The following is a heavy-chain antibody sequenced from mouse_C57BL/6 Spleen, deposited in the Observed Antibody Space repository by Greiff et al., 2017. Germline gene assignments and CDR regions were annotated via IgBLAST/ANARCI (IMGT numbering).Heavy chain of an antibody. J-gene: IGHJ2*01. Sequence: VQLQESGAELVKPGASVKISCKASGYAFSSYWMNGVKQRPGKGLEWIGQIYPGDGDTNYNGKFKGKATLTADKSSSTAYMQLSSLTSEDSAVNFCARFEGWLNYWGQGTTLTVSS. V-gene: IGHV1-80*01. CDR1: GYAFSSYW. CDR2: IYPGDGDT. CDR3: ARFEGWLNY. D-gene: IGHD2-3*01.